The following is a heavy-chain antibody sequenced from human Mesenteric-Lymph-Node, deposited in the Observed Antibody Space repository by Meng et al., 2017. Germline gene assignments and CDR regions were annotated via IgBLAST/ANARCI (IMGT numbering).Heavy chain of an antibody. V-gene: IGHV4-4*02. CDR3: ARDPYATGWAG. Sequence: QMQLQELGPGLVKPSGTLSLTCAVSGGSISISTWWSWVRQPPGKGLEWIGEIYHSGGTNYNPSLRGRVTISLDKSKNQFSLTLRSVTAADTAVYYCARDPYATGWAGWGQGTLVTVSS. CDR2: IYHSGGT. J-gene: IGHJ4*02. CDR1: GGSISISTW. D-gene: IGHD6-19*01.